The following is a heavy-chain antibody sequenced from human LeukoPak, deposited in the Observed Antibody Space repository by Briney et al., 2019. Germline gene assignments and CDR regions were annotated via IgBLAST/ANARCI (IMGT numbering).Heavy chain of an antibody. CDR2: IWYDGSNK. J-gene: IGHJ4*02. Sequence: GGSLRLSCAASGFTFSSYGMHWVRQAPGKGLEWVAVIWYDGSNKYYADSVKGRFTISRDNSKNTLYLQMNSLRAEDTAVYYCARDRVLVREVIGYDFDYWGQGTLVTVSS. V-gene: IGHV3-33*01. CDR3: ARDRVLVREVIGYDFDY. D-gene: IGHD3-10*01. CDR1: GFTFSSYG.